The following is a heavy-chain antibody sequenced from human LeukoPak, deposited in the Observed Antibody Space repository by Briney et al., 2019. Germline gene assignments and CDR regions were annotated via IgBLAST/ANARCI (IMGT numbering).Heavy chain of an antibody. Sequence: SETLSLTCTVSGGSIHSYWSWIRQPAGKGLEWIGRISGSGTITYNPALQSRLTISIDTSKNQFSLKLMPVTAADTAVYYCARGSGTTGEVKFDPWGQGTLVTVSS. J-gene: IGHJ5*02. CDR3: ARGSGTTGEVKFDP. D-gene: IGHD3-10*01. CDR1: GGSIHSY. CDR2: ISGSGTI. V-gene: IGHV4-4*07.